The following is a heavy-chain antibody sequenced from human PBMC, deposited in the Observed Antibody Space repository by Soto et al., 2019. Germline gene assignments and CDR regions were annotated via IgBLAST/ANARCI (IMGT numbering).Heavy chain of an antibody. Sequence: GAALKVSCKASGYTFTGYYMHWVRQAPGQGLEWMGWINPNSGGTNYAQKFQGRVTITRDMSTSTAYMELSSLRSEDTAVYYCAADRWYSSSWYGVDYYGMDVWGQGTTVTVSS. CDR1: GYTFTGYY. CDR3: AADRWYSSSWYGVDYYGMDV. J-gene: IGHJ6*02. CDR2: INPNSGGT. D-gene: IGHD6-13*01. V-gene: IGHV1-2*02.